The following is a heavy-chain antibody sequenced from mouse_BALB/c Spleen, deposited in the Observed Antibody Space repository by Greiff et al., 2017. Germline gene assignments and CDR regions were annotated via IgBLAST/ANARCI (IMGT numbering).Heavy chain of an antibody. CDR2: IRNKANGYPP. V-gene: IGHV7-3*02. J-gene: IGHJ2*01. Sequence: EVKLMVSGGGLVQPGGSLRLSCATSGFTFSVYYMSWVRQPPGKALEWLGFIRNKANGYPPEYSASVKGRFTISRDYSQSILYLQMNTLRAEDSATYYCARAGFDYWGEGTTLTVSS. CDR1: GFTFSVYY. D-gene: IGHD4-1*01. CDR3: ARAGFDY.